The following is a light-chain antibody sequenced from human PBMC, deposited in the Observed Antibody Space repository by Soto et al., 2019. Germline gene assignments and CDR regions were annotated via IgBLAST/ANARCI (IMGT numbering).Light chain of an antibody. CDR2: LAS. CDR1: QSLLQSNGYNY. V-gene: IGKV2-28*01. CDR3: RRALQIPA. Sequence: DTVMTQSPLSLPVTPGEPASISCRSSQSLLQSNGYNYLNWYLQKPGQSPQLLIYLASTGASGVPDRFSGSGSGTDFTLKISRVEAEDVGVYYCRRALQIPAFGQGTKVEIK. J-gene: IGKJ1*01.